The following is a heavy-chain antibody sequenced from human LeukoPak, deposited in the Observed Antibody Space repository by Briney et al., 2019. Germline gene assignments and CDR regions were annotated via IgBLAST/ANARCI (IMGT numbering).Heavy chain of an antibody. V-gene: IGHV3-30*02. D-gene: IGHD3-22*01. CDR3: AKGNYYDSSAYNWFDP. CDR1: GFTFSSYG. J-gene: IGHJ5*02. CDR2: IRYDGSNK. Sequence: QPGGSLRLSCAASGFTFSSYGMTWVRQAPGKGLEWVAFIRYDGSNKYYADSVKGRFTISRDNSKNTLYLQMNSLRAEDTAVYYCAKGNYYDSSAYNWFDPWGQGTLVTVSS.